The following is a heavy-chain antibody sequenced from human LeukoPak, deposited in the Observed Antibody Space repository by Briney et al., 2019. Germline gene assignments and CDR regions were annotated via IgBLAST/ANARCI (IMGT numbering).Heavy chain of an antibody. CDR1: GYTFTSYA. V-gene: IGHV7-4-1*02. J-gene: IGHJ4*02. CDR3: ASDSGSYVRNFDY. Sequence: ASVKVSCKASGYTFTSYAMNWVRQAPGQGLEWMGWINANTGNPTYAQGFTGRFVFSLDTSVSTPYLQISSLKAEDTAVYYCASDSGSYVRNFDYWGQGALVTVSS. D-gene: IGHD1-26*01. CDR2: INANTGNP.